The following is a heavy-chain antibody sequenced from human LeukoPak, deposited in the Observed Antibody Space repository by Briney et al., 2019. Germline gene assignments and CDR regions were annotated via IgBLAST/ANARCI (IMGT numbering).Heavy chain of an antibody. J-gene: IGHJ4*02. V-gene: IGHV3-23*01. Sequence: GGSLRLSCAASGFTFSSYAMSWVRQAPGKGLEWVSAISGSGDTTYYADSVKGRFTISRDNSKNTLYLQMNSLRAEDTAVYYCAKEGTTMIRGVLYYFDYWGQGTLVTVSS. D-gene: IGHD3-10*01. CDR3: AKEGTTMIRGVLYYFDY. CDR2: ISGSGDTT. CDR1: GFTFSSYA.